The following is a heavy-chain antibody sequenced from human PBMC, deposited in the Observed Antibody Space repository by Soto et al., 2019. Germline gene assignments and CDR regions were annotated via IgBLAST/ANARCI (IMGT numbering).Heavy chain of an antibody. D-gene: IGHD2-21*01. J-gene: IGHJ3*02. CDR1: GGTFSSYT. CDR2: IIPLLGIA. Sequence: QVQLVQSGAEVKKPWSSVKVSCKASGGTFSSYTISWVRQAPGQGHEWMGRIIPLLGIANYAQKFHGRVTITADKSTSTAYMGLRSPGSEDTAVYYCARDQGCGGDCYSYAFDIWGQGTMVTVSS. V-gene: IGHV1-69*08. CDR3: ARDQGCGGDCYSYAFDI.